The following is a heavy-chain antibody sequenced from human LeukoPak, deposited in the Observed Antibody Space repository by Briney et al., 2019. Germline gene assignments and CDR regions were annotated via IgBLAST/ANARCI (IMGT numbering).Heavy chain of an antibody. CDR3: ASLVGGYYPPVEAFDI. CDR2: INGDGSTT. J-gene: IGHJ3*02. D-gene: IGHD3-3*01. CDR1: GFTFRSCW. Sequence: GGSLRLSCAASGFTFRSCWMHWVRQAPGKELVWVSRINGDGSTTDYADSVRGRFTISRDNAKNTLYLQMNSLRADDSAVYYCASLVGGYYPPVEAFDIWGQGTMVTVSS. V-gene: IGHV3-74*01.